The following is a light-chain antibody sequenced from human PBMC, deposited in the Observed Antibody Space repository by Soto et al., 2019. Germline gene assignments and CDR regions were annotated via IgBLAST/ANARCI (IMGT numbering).Light chain of an antibody. CDR3: QQYNTWPWT. CDR1: QSLSSN. CDR2: GAS. J-gene: IGKJ1*01. V-gene: IGKV3-15*01. Sequence: DTVMTQSPATLSVSPGERAAVTWRASQSLSSNLAWYQQKHGQAPRLLILGASERVKGIPARFSGSLYGTEFTLSISSLQSDDFAMYYCQQYNTWPWTFGQGTKVDIK.